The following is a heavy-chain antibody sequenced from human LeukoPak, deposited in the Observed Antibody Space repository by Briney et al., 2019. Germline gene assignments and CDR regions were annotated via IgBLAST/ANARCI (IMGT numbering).Heavy chain of an antibody. D-gene: IGHD6-19*01. CDR3: ARLKVAGSYYYYMDV. Sequence: ASVKVSCKASGYAFTSYGISWVRQAPGQGLEWMGWISACNGNTNYAQKLQGRVTMTTDTSTSTAYMELRSLRSDDTAVYYCARLKVAGSYYYYMDVWGKGTTVTVSS. CDR2: ISACNGNT. V-gene: IGHV1-18*01. J-gene: IGHJ6*03. CDR1: GYAFTSYG.